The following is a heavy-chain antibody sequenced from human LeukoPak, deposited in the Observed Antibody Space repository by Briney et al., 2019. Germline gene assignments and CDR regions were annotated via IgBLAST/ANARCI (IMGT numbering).Heavy chain of an antibody. J-gene: IGHJ6*02. CDR3: AKAVAALYYYYYGMDV. CDR2: ISGSGGST. V-gene: IGHV3-23*01. D-gene: IGHD6-19*01. CDR1: GFTFSSYA. Sequence: PGGSLRLSCAASGFTFSSYAMSWVRQAPGKGLEWVSAISGSGGSTYYADSVKGRFTISRDNSKNTLYLQMNGLRAEDTAVYYCAKAVAALYYYYYGMDVWGQGTTVTVSS.